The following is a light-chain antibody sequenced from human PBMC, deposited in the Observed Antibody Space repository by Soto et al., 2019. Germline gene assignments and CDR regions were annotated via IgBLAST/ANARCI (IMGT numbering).Light chain of an antibody. CDR1: QTINNF. CDR2: GAS. CDR3: QQSSSTPYI. Sequence: DIQMTQSPSSLSASVGDRVTITCRASQTINNFFSWYQQKPGKPPKLLIYGASRLQSGVPSRFSGSGSGTDFILTISDLQAEDFASYFCQQSSSTPYIFGQGTTLEVK. J-gene: IGKJ2*01. V-gene: IGKV1-39*01.